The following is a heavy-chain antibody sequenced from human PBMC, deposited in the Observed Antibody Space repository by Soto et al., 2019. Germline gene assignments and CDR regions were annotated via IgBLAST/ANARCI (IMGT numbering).Heavy chain of an antibody. Sequence: EVLLLESGGGLVQPGGSLRLSCAASGFTFNTFAMTWARQAPGKGLEWVSALSGSGSLSYYADSVKGRFTISRDNSKNTMYLQMNNLRVDETAVYFCARDRGGALDSWGQGTLVTVSS. J-gene: IGHJ4*02. CDR2: LSGSGSLS. V-gene: IGHV3-23*01. D-gene: IGHD2-15*01. CDR1: GFTFNTFA. CDR3: ARDRGGALDS.